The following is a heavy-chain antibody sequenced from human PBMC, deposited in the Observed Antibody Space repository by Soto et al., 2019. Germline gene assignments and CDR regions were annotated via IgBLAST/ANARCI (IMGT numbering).Heavy chain of an antibody. CDR2: IYYSGST. Sequence: SETXSLXXTVSGGSXXXXXXXXIRQPPGKGLEWIGYIYYSGSTNYNPSLKSRVTISVDTSKNQFSLKLSSLTAADTAVYYCVRGARYGDPGYYWGQGTLVTVSS. J-gene: IGHJ4*02. V-gene: IGHV4-59*08. CDR3: VRGARYGDPGYY. D-gene: IGHD4-17*01. CDR1: GGSXXXXX.